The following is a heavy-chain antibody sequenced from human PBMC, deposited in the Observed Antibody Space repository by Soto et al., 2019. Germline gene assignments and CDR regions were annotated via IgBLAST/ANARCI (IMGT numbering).Heavy chain of an antibody. Sequence: QVHLVESGGGGVQPGRSKRLSCVVSGFTFNDYAIHWVRQAPGKGLEWVAVISFDGNNKFYADSVKGRFTISRDRSKTIAYLRMNNLRAEDTAVYYCARDHWDCSGGGCNPHQLNFFAMDVWGQGTTVTVSS. CDR3: ARDHWDCSGGGCNPHQLNFFAMDV. CDR1: GFTFNDYA. D-gene: IGHD2-15*01. V-gene: IGHV3-30*03. J-gene: IGHJ6*02. CDR2: ISFDGNNK.